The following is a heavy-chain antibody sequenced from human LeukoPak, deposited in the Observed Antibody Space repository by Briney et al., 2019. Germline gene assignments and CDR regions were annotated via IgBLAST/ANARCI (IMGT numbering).Heavy chain of an antibody. CDR1: GGSISSYY. Sequence: PSETLSPTCTVSGGSISSYYWSWIRRPAGRGLEWIGRIYTSGSTNYNPSLKSRVTMSVDTSKNQFSLKLSSVTAADTAVYYCARDYPIVVVPAATGSGNNYYYGMDVWGQGTTVTVSS. CDR2: IYTSGST. D-gene: IGHD2-2*01. J-gene: IGHJ6*02. CDR3: ARDYPIVVVPAATGSGNNYYYGMDV. V-gene: IGHV4-4*07.